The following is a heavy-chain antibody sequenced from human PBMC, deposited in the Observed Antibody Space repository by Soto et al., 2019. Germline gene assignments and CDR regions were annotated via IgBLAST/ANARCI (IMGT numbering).Heavy chain of an antibody. CDR2: ITGSGETT. D-gene: IGHD3-10*01. CDR3: ARGFSAGKGSPPDY. V-gene: IGHV3-23*01. CDR1: GFSLTKYA. J-gene: IGHJ4*02. Sequence: GSLRLSCAASGFSLTKYALKWVRQAPGKGLEWVSTITGSGETTYYADSVKGRFTISRDTSKNTLYLQMNSLRDGDTAVYYCARGFSAGKGSPPDYWGQGTLVTVSS.